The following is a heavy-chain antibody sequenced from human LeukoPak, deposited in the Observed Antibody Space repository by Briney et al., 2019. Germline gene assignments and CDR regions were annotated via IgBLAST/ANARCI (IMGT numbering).Heavy chain of an antibody. CDR2: ISGGGGNT. D-gene: IGHD4-23*01. V-gene: IGHV3-23*01. CDR3: ANSPYVGDHGGPSA. Sequence: GGSLRLSCAASGFTFSRFAMSWVRQAPGKGPEWVSGISGGGGNTYYADSVKGRFTISRDDSKNTLFLQMNSLRVEDTAAYYCANSPYVGDHGGPSAWGQGTLVTVSS. CDR1: GFTFSRFA. J-gene: IGHJ5*02.